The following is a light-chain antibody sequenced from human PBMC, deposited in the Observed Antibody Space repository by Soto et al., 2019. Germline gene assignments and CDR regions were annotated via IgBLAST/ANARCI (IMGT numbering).Light chain of an antibody. CDR1: QSISSY. CDR2: AAS. Sequence: DIQMTQSPSSLSASVEDRVTITCRASQSISSYLNWYQQKPGKAPKLLIYAASSLQSGVPSRFSGSGSGTDFTLTISSLQPEDFATYYCQQSYSTLEWTFGQGTKVDIK. V-gene: IGKV1-39*01. CDR3: QQSYSTLEWT. J-gene: IGKJ1*01.